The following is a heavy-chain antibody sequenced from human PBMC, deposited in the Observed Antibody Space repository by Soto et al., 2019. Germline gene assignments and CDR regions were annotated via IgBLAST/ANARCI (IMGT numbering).Heavy chain of an antibody. CDR2: INHSGST. CDR1: GGSFSGYY. CDR3: ARESGYSYGLGYYYGMDV. J-gene: IGHJ6*02. V-gene: IGHV4-34*01. Sequence: PSETLSLTCAVYGGSFSGYYWSWIRQPPGKGLEWIGEINHSGSTNYNPSLKSRVTMSVDTSKNQFSLKLSSVTAADTAVYYCARESGYSYGLGYYYGMDVWGQGTTVTVSS. D-gene: IGHD5-18*01.